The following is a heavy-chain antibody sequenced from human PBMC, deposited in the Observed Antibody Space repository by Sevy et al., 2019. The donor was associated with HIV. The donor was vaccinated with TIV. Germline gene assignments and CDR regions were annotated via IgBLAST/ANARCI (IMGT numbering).Heavy chain of an antibody. CDR3: ARDACSGGSCYVDY. CDR1: GFTFSDNY. V-gene: IGHV3-11*06. CDR2: ISSSSSYT. J-gene: IGHJ4*02. D-gene: IGHD2-15*01. Sequence: GGSLRLSCAASGFTFSDNYMSWIHQAPGKGLEWVSYISSSSSYTNYADSVKGRFTISRDNAKNSLYLQMNSLRAEDTAVYYCARDACSGGSCYVDYWGQGTLVTVSS.